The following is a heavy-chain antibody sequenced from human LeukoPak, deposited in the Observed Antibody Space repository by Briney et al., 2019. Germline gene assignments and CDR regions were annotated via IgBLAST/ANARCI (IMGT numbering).Heavy chain of an antibody. CDR3: AREVPPRMWGVRGVPFDY. D-gene: IGHD3-10*01. Sequence: PSETLSLTCTVSGGSISSYYWSWIRQPAGKGLEWIGRIYTSGSTNYNPSLKSRVTMSVDTSKNQFSLKLSSVTAADTAVYYCAREVPPRMWGVRGVPFDYWGQGTLVTVSS. J-gene: IGHJ4*02. CDR1: GGSISSYY. V-gene: IGHV4-4*07. CDR2: IYTSGST.